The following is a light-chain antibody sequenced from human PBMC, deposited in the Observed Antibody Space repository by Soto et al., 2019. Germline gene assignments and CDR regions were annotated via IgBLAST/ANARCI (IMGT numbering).Light chain of an antibody. CDR2: EVS. V-gene: IGLV2-14*01. CDR1: SSDVGGYNY. CDR3: SSHTTTGTLQV. J-gene: IGLJ1*01. Sequence: QSVLTQPASVSGSPGQSITISCTGTSSDVGGYNYVSWYQQHPGKAPKLMIYEVSKRPSGVSDRFSGSKSGYRASLTISGLQAEDEADYYCSSHTTTGTLQVFGTGTKVTVL.